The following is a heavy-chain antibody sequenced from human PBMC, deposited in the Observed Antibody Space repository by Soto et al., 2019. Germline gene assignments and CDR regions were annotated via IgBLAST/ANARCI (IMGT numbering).Heavy chain of an antibody. CDR1: GDSIGNYY. Sequence: QVQLQESGPGLVKPSETLSLTCTVSGDSIGNYYWSWIRQPPGKGLEWIGNIYYGGSTNYNPSLKRRVAMSIDRSKNQFSLKLSSVTAAATAVFYCARLDYDGYYYYAMDVWGQGTTVTVSS. D-gene: IGHD4-17*01. CDR2: IYYGGST. V-gene: IGHV4-59*01. CDR3: ARLDYDGYYYYAMDV. J-gene: IGHJ6*02.